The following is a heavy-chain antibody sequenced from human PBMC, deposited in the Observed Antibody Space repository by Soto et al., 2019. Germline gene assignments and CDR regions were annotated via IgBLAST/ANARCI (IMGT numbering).Heavy chain of an antibody. D-gene: IGHD3-10*01. CDR1: GGSISSYY. Sequence: SETLSLTCTVSGGSISSYYWSWIRQPPGKGLEWIGYIYHSGSSNYNPSLKSRVTILLDTSKNQLSLKLSSVTAADTAVYYCARDVGPFGELSSWYFDYWGQGTLVTVSS. CDR3: ARDVGPFGELSSWYFDY. J-gene: IGHJ4*02. V-gene: IGHV4-59*12. CDR2: IYHSGSS.